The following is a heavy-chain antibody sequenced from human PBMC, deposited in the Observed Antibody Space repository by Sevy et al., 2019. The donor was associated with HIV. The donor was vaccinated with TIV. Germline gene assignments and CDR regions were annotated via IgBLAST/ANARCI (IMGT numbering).Heavy chain of an antibody. CDR2: IKSKTDGGTT. Sequence: GGSLRLSCAASGFTFSNAWMSWVRQAPGKGLEWVGRIKSKTDGGTTDYAAPVKGRFTISRDDSKNTLYLQMNSLKTEDTAVYYRTTLQGYYDSSGYPDDAFDIWGQGTMVTVSS. J-gene: IGHJ3*02. CDR1: GFTFSNAW. D-gene: IGHD3-22*01. CDR3: TTLQGYYDSSGYPDDAFDI. V-gene: IGHV3-15*01.